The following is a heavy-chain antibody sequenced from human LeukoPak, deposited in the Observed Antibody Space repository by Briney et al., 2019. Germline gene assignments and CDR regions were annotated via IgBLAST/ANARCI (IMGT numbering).Heavy chain of an antibody. CDR2: IIPILGIA. V-gene: IGHV1-69*02. CDR1: GGTFSSYT. J-gene: IGHJ5*02. Sequence: GSSVKVSCKASGGTFSSYTISWVRQAPGQGLEWMGRIIPILGIANYAQKFQGRVTITADKSTSTAYMELSSLRSEDAAVYYCARDLTGIVGATTRDDLWGQGTLVSVSS. CDR3: ARDLTGIVGATTRDDL. D-gene: IGHD1-26*01.